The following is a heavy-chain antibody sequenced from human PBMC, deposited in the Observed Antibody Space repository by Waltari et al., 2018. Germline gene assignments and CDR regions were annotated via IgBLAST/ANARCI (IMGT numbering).Heavy chain of an antibody. V-gene: IGHV3-33*01. Sequence: QVQLVESGGGVVQPGRSLRLACAASGFLFSRFGMPWVRQAPGKGLEWVAVIWHDVSNEYYVDSVKGRFTISRDNSKNTLYLQMNSLRAEDSAVYYCASQSTTLFDYWGQGTLVTVSS. J-gene: IGHJ4*02. D-gene: IGHD2-15*01. CDR1: GFLFSRFG. CDR2: IWHDVSNE. CDR3: ASQSTTLFDY.